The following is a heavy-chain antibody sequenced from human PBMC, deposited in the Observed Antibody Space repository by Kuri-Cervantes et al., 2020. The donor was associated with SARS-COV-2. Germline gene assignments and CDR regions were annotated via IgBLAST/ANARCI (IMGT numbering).Heavy chain of an antibody. Sequence: LSLTCAASGFNFSRTDIHWVRQAPGKGLEWVAVISHDGKNKKCIASGKGRFTISRDNSQNTLYLHMKGLRSEDTAMYYCAKDRVGVQDFWGQGTLVTVSS. J-gene: IGHJ4*02. CDR2: ISHDGKNK. V-gene: IGHV3-30*18. CDR3: AKDRVGVQDF. CDR1: GFNFSRTD. D-gene: IGHD2-21*01.